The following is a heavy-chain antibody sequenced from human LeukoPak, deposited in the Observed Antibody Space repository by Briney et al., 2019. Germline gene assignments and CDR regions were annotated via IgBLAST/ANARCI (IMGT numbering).Heavy chain of an antibody. V-gene: IGHV3-23*01. D-gene: IGHD3-3*01. CDR1: GFTFSSYA. CDR2: IRGSGDYT. J-gene: IGHJ4*02. Sequence: GGSLRLSCAASGFTFSSYAMSWVRQAPGKGLEWVSAIRGSGDYTYYADSVQGRFTISRDNSKNTLYLQMNSLRANDTAVYYCAKDRDVWSVFIWGQGTLVTVSS. CDR3: AKDRDVWSVFI.